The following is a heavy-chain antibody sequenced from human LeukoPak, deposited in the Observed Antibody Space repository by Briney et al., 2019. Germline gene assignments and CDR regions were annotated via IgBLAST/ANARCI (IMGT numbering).Heavy chain of an antibody. CDR3: LSGYYY. J-gene: IGHJ4*02. CDR2: LNRDGSST. V-gene: IGHV3-74*01. CDR1: GFTFSIYW. Sequence: GGSLTLSCAPSGFTFSIYWMQWARHAPGRGLVWVSRLNRDGSSTRYAHSVTGRFTISRNNAKKTLYLQMNSLSDGDTAVYYCLSGYYYWGQGTLVTVSS. D-gene: IGHD3-9*01.